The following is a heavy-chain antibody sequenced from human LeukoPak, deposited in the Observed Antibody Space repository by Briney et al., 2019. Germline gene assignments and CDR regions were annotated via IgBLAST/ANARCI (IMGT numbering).Heavy chain of an antibody. CDR1: GYSFTDYY. J-gene: IGHJ5*02. Sequence: GASMKVSCKASGYSFTDYYMHWVRQAPGQGLEWMGWINLNNGDIKSAQKFQGRVTMTRDTSITTVYMEVSWLTSDDTAIYYCARADRLHGGPYLIGPWGQGTLVTVSS. CDR3: ARADRLHGGPYLIGP. D-gene: IGHD2-21*01. V-gene: IGHV1-2*02. CDR2: INLNNGDI.